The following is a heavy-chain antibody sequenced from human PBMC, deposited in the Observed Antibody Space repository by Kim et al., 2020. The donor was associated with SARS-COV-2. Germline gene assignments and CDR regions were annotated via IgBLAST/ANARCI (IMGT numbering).Heavy chain of an antibody. CDR1: GFTFSNYW. J-gene: IGHJ4*02. V-gene: IGHV3-7*04. CDR3: ARGSDRDSSSSSRTDY. D-gene: IGHD6-6*01. CDR2: IKQDGSEK. Sequence: GGSLRLSRAASGFTFSNYWMSWVRQAPGKGLEWVANIKQDGSEKYYVDSVKGRFTISRDNAKNSLFLQMNSLRAEDTAVYYCARGSDRDSSSSSRTDYWGQGTLVTVSS.